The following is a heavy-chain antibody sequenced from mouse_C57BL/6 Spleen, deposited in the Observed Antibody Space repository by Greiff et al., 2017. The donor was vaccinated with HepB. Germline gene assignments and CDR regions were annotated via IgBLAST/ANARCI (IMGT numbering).Heavy chain of an antibody. V-gene: IGHV1-18*01. CDR3: ARRYYGYFDV. Sequence: EVQLVESGPELVKPGASVKIPCKASGYTFTDYNMDWVKQSHGKSLEWIGDINPNNGGTIYNQKFKGKATLTVDKSSSTAYMELRSLTSEDTAVYYCARRYYGYFDVWGTGTTVTVSS. CDR2: INPNNGGT. J-gene: IGHJ1*03. CDR1: GYTFTDYN.